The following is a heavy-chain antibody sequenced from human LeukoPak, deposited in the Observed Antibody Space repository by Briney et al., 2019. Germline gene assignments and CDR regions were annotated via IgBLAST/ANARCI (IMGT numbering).Heavy chain of an antibody. V-gene: IGHV3-23*01. Sequence: GGSLRLSCAASGLTFSNYPMGWVRQAPGKGLEWVSAISGSGDGTYYADSVKGRFIISRDNSKNTPYLQLNSLRAEDTAIYYCAKEGRAGAAYFDYWGQGTRVTVSS. CDR2: ISGSGDGT. CDR3: AKEGRAGAAYFDY. D-gene: IGHD1-26*01. CDR1: GLTFSNYP. J-gene: IGHJ4*02.